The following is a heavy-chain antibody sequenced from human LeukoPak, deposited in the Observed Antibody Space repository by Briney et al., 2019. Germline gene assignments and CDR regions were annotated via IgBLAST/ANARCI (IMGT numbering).Heavy chain of an antibody. CDR1: GFTVSNNY. D-gene: IGHD3-16*01. Sequence: GGSLRLSCAVSGFTVSNNYMVWVRQAPVQGLEGVSILQSGGKTFYADSVKGRITISRDNSKNTLYLQMSSLRVEDTAVYYCARLYAVGPYGMDVWGQGTTVTVSS. J-gene: IGHJ6*02. V-gene: IGHV3-66*04. CDR3: ARLYAVGPYGMDV. CDR2: LQSGGKT.